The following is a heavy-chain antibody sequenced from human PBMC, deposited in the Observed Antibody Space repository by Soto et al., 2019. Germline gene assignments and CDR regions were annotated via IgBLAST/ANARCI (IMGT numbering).Heavy chain of an antibody. CDR3: ARQADSGYYPRDH. Sequence: PSETLSLTCTVSGGSISSSPYYWGWIRQPPGKGLEWIGSIYYSGSIYYNSSLKSRVTISVDTSNNQFSLKLSSVTAADTAVYYCARQADSGYYPRDHWGQGTLVTVSS. J-gene: IGHJ4*02. D-gene: IGHD3-22*01. V-gene: IGHV4-39*01. CDR1: GGSISSSPYY. CDR2: IYYSGSI.